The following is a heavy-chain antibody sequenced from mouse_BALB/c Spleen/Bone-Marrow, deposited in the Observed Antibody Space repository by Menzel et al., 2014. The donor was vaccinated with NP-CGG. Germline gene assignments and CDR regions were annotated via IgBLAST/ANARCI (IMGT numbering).Heavy chain of an antibody. CDR2: IDPANGNT. V-gene: IGHV14-3*02. J-gene: IGHJ4*01. D-gene: IGHD1-1*01. Sequence: EVKVVESGAELVKPGASVKLSCTASGFNIKDTYMHWVKQRPEQGLEWIGRIDPANGNTKYDPKFQGKATITADTSSNTAYLQLSSLTSEDTAVYYCARDYGSSYYYAMDYWGQGTSVTVSS. CDR3: ARDYGSSYYYAMDY. CDR1: GFNIKDTY.